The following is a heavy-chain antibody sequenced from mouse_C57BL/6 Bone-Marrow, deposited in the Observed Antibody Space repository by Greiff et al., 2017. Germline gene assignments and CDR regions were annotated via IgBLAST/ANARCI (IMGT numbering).Heavy chain of an antibody. Sequence: QVQLQQPGAELVMPGASVKLSCKASGYTFTSYWMHWVKQRPGQGLEWIGTIDPSDSYPNYNQKFKGNSTLTVDKSSITAYMQLSSLTSEDSAVYYCARSGTTVEAWFAYWAQGTLVTVSA. J-gene: IGHJ3*01. CDR2: IDPSDSYP. CDR3: ARSGTTVEAWFAY. V-gene: IGHV1-69*01. D-gene: IGHD1-1*01. CDR1: GYTFTSYW.